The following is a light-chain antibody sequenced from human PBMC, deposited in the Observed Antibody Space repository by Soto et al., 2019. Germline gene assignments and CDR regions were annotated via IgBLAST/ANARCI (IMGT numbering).Light chain of an antibody. CDR2: SAS. J-gene: IGKJ4*01. Sequence: DIQLTQSPSFLSASVVDRVTITCRASQGISNYLAWYQQKPGKAPELLVYSASTLQSGVPSRFSGGGSETEFSLTIGTLQPEDFATYYCLQLNRYPLTFGGGTKVDI. CDR3: LQLNRYPLT. CDR1: QGISNY. V-gene: IGKV1-9*01.